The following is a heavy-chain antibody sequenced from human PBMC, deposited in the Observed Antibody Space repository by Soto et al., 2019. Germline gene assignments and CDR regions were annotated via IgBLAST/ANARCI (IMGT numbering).Heavy chain of an antibody. CDR1: GGTFSSYA. CDR3: AKPAYCGGNCLDAFDI. D-gene: IGHD2-21*02. J-gene: IGHJ3*02. CDR2: IIPIFGTA. Sequence: QVQLVQSGAEVKKPGSSVKVSCKASGGTFSSYAISWVRQAPGQGLEWMGGIIPIFGTANYAQKFQGRVTITADESTSTADMELSSLRSEDTAVYYCAKPAYCGGNCLDAFDICGQIKIVTVSS. V-gene: IGHV1-69*01.